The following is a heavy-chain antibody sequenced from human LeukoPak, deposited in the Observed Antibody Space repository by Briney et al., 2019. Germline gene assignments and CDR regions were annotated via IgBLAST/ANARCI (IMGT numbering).Heavy chain of an antibody. CDR2: MSYSGHT. D-gene: IGHD3-22*01. J-gene: IGHJ2*01. CDR3: ARRRLLGLGYFDL. CDR1: GDYIGRINYY. V-gene: IGHV4-39*07. Sequence: SETLSLTCTISGDYIGRINYYWGWIRQPPGKGLEWIVSMSYSGHTYYNPSLKSRVTTSIDTSKNQLSLNLKSVTAADTAVYYCARRRLLGLGYFDLWGRGTLVTVSS.